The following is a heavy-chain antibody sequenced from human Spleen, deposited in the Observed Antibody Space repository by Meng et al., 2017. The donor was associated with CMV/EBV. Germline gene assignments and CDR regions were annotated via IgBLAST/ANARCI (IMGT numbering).Heavy chain of an antibody. CDR1: GGSISSGDYY. Sequence: QVQLHVAGPGLLKPSQPPSLTCTVSGGSISSGDYYWSWIRQPPGKGLELIGHIYYSGSTSYNPSLKSRVTISVDTSNNQFSLKLSSVTAADTAVYYCARVGWRQWSFDLWGRGTLVTVSS. CDR3: ARVGWRQWSFDL. D-gene: IGHD5-18*01. CDR2: IYYSGST. J-gene: IGHJ2*01. V-gene: IGHV4-30-4*01.